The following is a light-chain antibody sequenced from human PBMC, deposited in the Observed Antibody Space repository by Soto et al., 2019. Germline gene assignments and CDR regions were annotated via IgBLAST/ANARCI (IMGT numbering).Light chain of an antibody. CDR1: QSVSSS. CDR2: DAS. V-gene: IGKV3-11*01. CDR3: QQRSKWPIT. J-gene: IGKJ5*01. Sequence: EIVLTQSPATLSLAPGERATLSCRASQSVSSSLAWYQQKPGQAPRLLIYDASNRATGIPIRFSGSGSGTDFTLTISSLEPEDFAVYYCQQRSKWPITFGQGTRLEIK.